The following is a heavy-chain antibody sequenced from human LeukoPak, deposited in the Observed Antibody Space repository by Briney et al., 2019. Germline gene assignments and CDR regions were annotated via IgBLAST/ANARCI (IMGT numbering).Heavy chain of an antibody. J-gene: IGHJ4*02. D-gene: IGHD3-10*01. Sequence: GGSLRLSCAASGFTFSSYGMHWVCQAPGKGLEWVAFIRYDGSNKYYADSVKGRFTISRDNSKNTLYLQMNSLRAEDTAVYYCARDEFLVRGVLKLFDYWGQGTLVTVSS. CDR1: GFTFSSYG. CDR3: ARDEFLVRGVLKLFDY. V-gene: IGHV3-30*02. CDR2: IRYDGSNK.